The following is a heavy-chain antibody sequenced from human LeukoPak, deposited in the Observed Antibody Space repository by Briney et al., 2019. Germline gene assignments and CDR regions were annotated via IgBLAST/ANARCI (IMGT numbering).Heavy chain of an antibody. CDR2: ISYDGSNK. CDR3: ASTVAPQYYFDY. J-gene: IGHJ4*02. Sequence: GGSLRLSCAASGFTFSSYGMHWVRQAPGKGLEWVAVISYDGSNKYYADSVKGRSTISRDNSKNTLYLQMNSLRAEDTAVYYCASTVAPQYYFDYWGQGTLVTVSS. CDR1: GFTFSSYG. V-gene: IGHV3-30*03. D-gene: IGHD4-11*01.